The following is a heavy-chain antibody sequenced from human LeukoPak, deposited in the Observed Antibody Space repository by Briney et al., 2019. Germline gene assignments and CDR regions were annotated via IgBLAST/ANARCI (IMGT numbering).Heavy chain of an antibody. CDR2: IHGDGSTT. J-gene: IGHJ4*02. V-gene: IGHV3-74*01. CDR3: ALPSCGGDCFSG. Sequence: PGGPLRLSCAASGFTFSSYSMHWVRQAPGKGLMWVSRIHGDGSTTNYADSVKGRFSISRDNAKNTLYLQMNSLRAEDTAVYYCALPSCGGDCFSGWGQGTLVTVSS. CDR1: GFTFSSYS. D-gene: IGHD2-21*02.